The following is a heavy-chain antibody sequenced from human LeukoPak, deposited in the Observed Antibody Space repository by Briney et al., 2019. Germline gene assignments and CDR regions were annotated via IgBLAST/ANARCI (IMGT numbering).Heavy chain of an antibody. D-gene: IGHD2-2*01. Sequence: ASVNVSCKASGYTFTSYGISWVRQAPGQGLEWMGWISAYNGNTNYAQKLQGRVTMTTDTSTSTAYMALRSLRSDDTAVYYCARAPPCSSTSCYYYGMDVWGQGTTVTVSS. CDR1: GYTFTSYG. J-gene: IGHJ6*02. CDR3: ARAPPCSSTSCYYYGMDV. CDR2: ISAYNGNT. V-gene: IGHV1-18*01.